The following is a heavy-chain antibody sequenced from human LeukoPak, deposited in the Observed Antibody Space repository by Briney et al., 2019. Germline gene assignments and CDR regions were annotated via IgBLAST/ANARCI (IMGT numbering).Heavy chain of an antibody. Sequence: SETLSLTCTVSGGSISSYYWSWIRQPPGKGLEWIGYIYYSGSTNYNPSLKSRVTISVDTSKNQFSLRLSSVTAADTAVYYCARSGGSYSDYWGQGTLVTVSS. CDR2: IYYSGST. V-gene: IGHV4-59*01. CDR3: ARSGGSYSDY. D-gene: IGHD1-26*01. CDR1: GGSISSYY. J-gene: IGHJ4*02.